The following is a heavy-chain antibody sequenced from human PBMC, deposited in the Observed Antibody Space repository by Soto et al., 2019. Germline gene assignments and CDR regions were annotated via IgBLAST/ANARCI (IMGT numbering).Heavy chain of an antibody. CDR3: QAPEFDP. CDR1: GFTFSSYA. V-gene: IGHV3-30-3*01. Sequence: ESGGGVVQPGRSLRLSCAASGFTFSSYAMHWVRQAPGKGLEWVAVISYDGSNKYYADSVKGRFTISRDNSKNTLYLQMNSLRAEDTAVYYCQAPEFDPWGQGTLVTVSS. J-gene: IGHJ5*02. CDR2: ISYDGSNK.